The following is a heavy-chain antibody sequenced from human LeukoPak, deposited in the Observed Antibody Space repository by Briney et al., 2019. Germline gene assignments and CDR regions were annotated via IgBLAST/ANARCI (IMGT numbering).Heavy chain of an antibody. CDR3: ARRPYYYDSLDYWGLDY. CDR1: SESFNDYF. V-gene: IGHV4-34*01. CDR2: IRPDGTT. Sequence: PSEALSLTCAVYSESFNDYFCIWIRQPPGKGLEWIGEIRPDGTTTNNPSLKTRVSISLDTAKTHTSLRLRSMAAADTAVYYCARRPYYYDSLDYWGLDYWGQGTLVTVSS. J-gene: IGHJ4*02. D-gene: IGHD3-22*01.